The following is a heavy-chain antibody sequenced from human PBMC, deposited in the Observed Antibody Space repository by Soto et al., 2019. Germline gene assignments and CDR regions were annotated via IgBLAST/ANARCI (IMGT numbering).Heavy chain of an antibody. J-gene: IGHJ5*01. CDR1: GRSFSDYY. D-gene: IGHD2-2*01. V-gene: IGHV4-34*01. CDR2: INHSGSA. Sequence: PTETLSRTGAVYGRSFSDYYWSWIGQPPGKGLEWIGEINHSGSANYNPSLKSRVTISVDTSKNQFSLKLSSVTAADTAVYYCARGIGTNSDSWGQGTLVTVSS. CDR3: ARGIGTNSDS.